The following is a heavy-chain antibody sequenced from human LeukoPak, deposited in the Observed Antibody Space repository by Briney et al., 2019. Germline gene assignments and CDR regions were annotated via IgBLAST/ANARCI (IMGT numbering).Heavy chain of an antibody. D-gene: IGHD3-3*01. CDR1: GFTFSDYY. CDR2: ISSSGSTI. V-gene: IGHV3-11*01. J-gene: IGHJ6*02. Sequence: KPGGSLRLSCAASGFTFSDYYMSWIRQAPGKGLEWVSYISSSGSTIYYADFVKGRFTISRDNAKNSLYLQMNSLRAEDTAVYYCARDPPYYDFWRGPSSYYYYGMDVWGQGTTVTVSS. CDR3: ARDPPYYDFWRGPSSYYYYGMDV.